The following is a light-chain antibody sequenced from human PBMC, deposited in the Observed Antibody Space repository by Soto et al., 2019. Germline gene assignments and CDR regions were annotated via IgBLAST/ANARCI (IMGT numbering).Light chain of an antibody. CDR3: QQYNNWPGT. CDR2: GAS. Sequence: EIVLTQSPATLSLSPGERATLSCRASQSVGSNLAWYQQKPGRAPRLLIYGASTRATGIPARFSGSGSGTEFTLTISSLQSEDFAVYYCQQYNNWPGTFGQGTKVDIK. V-gene: IGKV3-15*01. J-gene: IGKJ1*01. CDR1: QSVGSN.